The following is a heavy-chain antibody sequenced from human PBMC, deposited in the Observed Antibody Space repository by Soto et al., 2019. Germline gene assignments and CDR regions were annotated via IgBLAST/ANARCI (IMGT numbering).Heavy chain of an antibody. V-gene: IGHV4-59*01. J-gene: IGHJ4*02. Sequence: QVQLQESGPGLVKPSETLSLTCTVSGGSISDYYWSWIRQPPGKGLEWVGHIYHSGTTNYNPSLKSRVTMSVDTSKKQFSLRLSSVTAADTAGYYCARVVGAIDYWGQGTLVTVSS. CDR1: GGSISDYY. CDR2: IYHSGTT. CDR3: ARVVGAIDY. D-gene: IGHD1-26*01.